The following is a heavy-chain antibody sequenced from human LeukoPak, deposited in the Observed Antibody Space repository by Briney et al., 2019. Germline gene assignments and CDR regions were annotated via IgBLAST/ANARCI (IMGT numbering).Heavy chain of an antibody. V-gene: IGHV1-2*02. Sequence: GASAKVSCKASGYTFTGYYMHWVRQAPGQGLEWMGWINPNSGGTNYAQKFQGRVTMTRDTSISTAYMELSRLRSDDTAVYYCARVHVGSGCYSWFDPWGQGTLVTVSS. CDR1: GYTFTGYY. CDR3: ARVHVGSGCYSWFDP. D-gene: IGHD3-10*01. CDR2: INPNSGGT. J-gene: IGHJ5*02.